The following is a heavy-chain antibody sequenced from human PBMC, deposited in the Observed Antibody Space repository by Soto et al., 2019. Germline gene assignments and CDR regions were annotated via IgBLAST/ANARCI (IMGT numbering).Heavy chain of an antibody. CDR2: FDPEDGET. J-gene: IGHJ6*02. D-gene: IGHD6-13*01. Sequence: ASVKVSCKVSGYTLTELSMHWVRQAPGKGLEWMGGFDPEDGETIYAQKFQGRVTMTEDTSTDTAYMELSSLRSEDTAVYYCATIPMLYSSSSPRYYYGMDVWGQGTTLTVSS. CDR1: GYTLTELS. CDR3: ATIPMLYSSSSPRYYYGMDV. V-gene: IGHV1-24*01.